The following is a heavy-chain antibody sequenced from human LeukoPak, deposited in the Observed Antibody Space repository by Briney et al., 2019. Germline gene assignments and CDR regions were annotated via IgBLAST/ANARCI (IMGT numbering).Heavy chain of an antibody. CDR2: IYHSGST. Sequence: SETPSLTCAVSGGSISGGGYSWSWIRQPPGEGLECIGYIYHSGSTYYNPSRKSRVTISGDRSKNQFSLKLSSVTAADTAVYYSARNLVDTSTYYFDYWGQGTLVTASS. CDR1: GGSISGGGYS. CDR3: ARNLVDTSTYYFDY. D-gene: IGHD5-12*01. V-gene: IGHV4-30-2*01. J-gene: IGHJ4*02.